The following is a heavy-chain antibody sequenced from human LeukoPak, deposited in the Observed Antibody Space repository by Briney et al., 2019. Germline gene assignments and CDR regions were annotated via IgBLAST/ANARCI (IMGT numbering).Heavy chain of an antibody. CDR3: ARAGSYYGFDY. CDR1: GFSISSGYY. CDR2: IYHSGNT. V-gene: IGHV4-38-2*02. J-gene: IGHJ4*02. D-gene: IGHD1-26*01. Sequence: SETLSLTCTVSGFSISSGYYWGWIRQPPGKGLEWIGSIYHSGNTYYNPSLMSRVTISVDTSKNQFSLKLTSVTVADTAVYYCARAGSYYGFDYWGQGTLVTVSS.